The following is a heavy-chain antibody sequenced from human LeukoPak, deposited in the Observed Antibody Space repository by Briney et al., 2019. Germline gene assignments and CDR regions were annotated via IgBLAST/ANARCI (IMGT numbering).Heavy chain of an antibody. D-gene: IGHD3-10*01. CDR1: GFTFSSYG. Sequence: PGGSLRLSCAASGFTFSSYGMHWVRQAPGKGLEWVAFIRYDGSSKYYADSVKGRFTISRDNVKNTLFLQMNSLRGDDTAVYYCARIKYGAGSYSDYWGQGTVVTVTS. V-gene: IGHV3-33*01. CDR2: IRYDGSSK. J-gene: IGHJ4*02. CDR3: ARIKYGAGSYSDY.